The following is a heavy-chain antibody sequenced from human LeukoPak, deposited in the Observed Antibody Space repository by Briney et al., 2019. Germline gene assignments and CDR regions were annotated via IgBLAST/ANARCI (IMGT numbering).Heavy chain of an antibody. Sequence: ASVKVSCKASGYTFTGYYMHWVRQAPGQGLEWMGWINPNSGGTNYSQKFQGRVTMTRDTSISTAYMELSGLRSDDTAVYYCARDHTSWSDAFDIWGQGTMVTVSS. CDR1: GYTFTGYY. V-gene: IGHV1-2*02. J-gene: IGHJ3*02. CDR3: ARDHTSWSDAFDI. CDR2: INPNSGGT. D-gene: IGHD2-8*01.